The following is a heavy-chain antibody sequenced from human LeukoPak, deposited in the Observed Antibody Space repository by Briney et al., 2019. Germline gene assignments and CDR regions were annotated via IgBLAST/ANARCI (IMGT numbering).Heavy chain of an antibody. D-gene: IGHD1-26*01. V-gene: IGHV3-15*01. Sequence: SGGSLRLSCAASGFTFSNAWMTWVRQAPGKGLEWVGRIKSKTAGGTIDYAAPVKGRFAISRDDSKNTLYLQMNSLKTEDTAVYYCTTGESMVGSTIHIRWADWGQGTLVTVSS. CDR1: GFTFSNAW. CDR3: TTGESMVGSTIHIRWAD. J-gene: IGHJ4*02. CDR2: IKSKTAGGTI.